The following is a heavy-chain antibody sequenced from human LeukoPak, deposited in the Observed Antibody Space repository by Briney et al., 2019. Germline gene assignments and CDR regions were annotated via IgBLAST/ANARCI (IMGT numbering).Heavy chain of an antibody. V-gene: IGHV3-11*04. J-gene: IGHJ4*02. CDR3: ARGDPYSSSPYYY. D-gene: IGHD6-6*01. Sequence: GGSLRLSCAASGFTVSSNYMSWIRQAPGKGLEWVSYISSSGSTIYYADSVKGRFTISRDNAKNSLYLQMNSLRAEDTAVYYCARGDPYSSSPYYYWGQGTLVTVSS. CDR2: ISSSGSTI. CDR1: GFTVSSNY.